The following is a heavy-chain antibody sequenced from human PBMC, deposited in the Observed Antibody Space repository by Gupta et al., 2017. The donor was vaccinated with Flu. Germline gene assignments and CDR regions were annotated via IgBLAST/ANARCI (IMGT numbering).Heavy chain of an antibody. Sequence: QVQLVESGGGLVKPGGSLRLSGAASGFTFSDYYMSWIRQAPGKGLEWVSYSSSSSSYTNYADSVKARFTISRDNAKNSLYLQMNSLRAEDTAVYYCARANSGSYPARPSYYYGMDVWGQGTTGTVS. CDR2: SSSSSSYT. CDR1: GFTFSDYY. D-gene: IGHD1-26*01. V-gene: IGHV3-11*05. CDR3: ARANSGSYPARPSYYYGMDV. J-gene: IGHJ6*02.